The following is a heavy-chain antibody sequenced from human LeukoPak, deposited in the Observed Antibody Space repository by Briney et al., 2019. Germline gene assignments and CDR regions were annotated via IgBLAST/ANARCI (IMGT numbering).Heavy chain of an antibody. J-gene: IGHJ4*02. V-gene: IGHV3-23*01. CDR1: GFTFSSYA. Sequence: GGSLRLSCAASGFTFSSYAMSRVRQAPGKGLEWVSAISGSGGSTYYADSVKGRFTISRDNSKNTLYLQMNSLRAEDTAVYYCARDRVAAYGGGFDYWGQGTLVTVSS. D-gene: IGHD6-19*01. CDR2: ISGSGGST. CDR3: ARDRVAAYGGGFDY.